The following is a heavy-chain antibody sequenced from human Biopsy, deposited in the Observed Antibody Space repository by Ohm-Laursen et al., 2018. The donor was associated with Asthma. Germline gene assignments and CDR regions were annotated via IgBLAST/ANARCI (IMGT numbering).Heavy chain of an antibody. CDR1: GYTFNSAG. CDR3: ARAVDYSHYYGIDV. CDR2: IIVYNGNT. J-gene: IGHJ6*02. D-gene: IGHD3-10*01. Sequence: AASVKVSCKTSGYTFNSAGITWVRQAPGQGLEWMGWIIVYNGNTKVAQKLQDRVTMITDTSTSTAYMELRSLRSDDTAVYFCARAVDYSHYYGIDVWGQGTTVTVS. V-gene: IGHV1-18*01.